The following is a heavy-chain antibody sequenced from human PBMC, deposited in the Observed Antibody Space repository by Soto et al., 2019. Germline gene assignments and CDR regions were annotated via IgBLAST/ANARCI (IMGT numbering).Heavy chain of an antibody. V-gene: IGHV4-59*08. J-gene: IGHJ5*02. CDR2: IYYSGST. D-gene: IGHD6-13*01. Sequence: SETLSLTCTVSGGSISSYYWSWIRQPPGKGLEWIGYIYYSGSTNYNPSLKSRVTISVDTSKNQFSLKLSSVTAADTAVYYCARRAFSSSWYVSYWFDPWGQGTLVTVSS. CDR1: GGSISSYY. CDR3: ARRAFSSSWYVSYWFDP.